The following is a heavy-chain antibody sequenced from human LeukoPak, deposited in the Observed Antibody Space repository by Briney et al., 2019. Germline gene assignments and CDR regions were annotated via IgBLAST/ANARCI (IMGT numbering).Heavy chain of an antibody. CDR3: ARGGNYGDYDGYFDY. J-gene: IGHJ4*02. V-gene: IGHV4-59*08. CDR2: IYYSRST. CDR1: GDSIDSYY. D-gene: IGHD4-17*01. Sequence: SETLSLTCTVSGDSIDSYYWSWIRQPPGKGLEWIGYIYYSRSTNYNPSLRSRVTISVDTSKNQFSLKLSSVTAADTAVYYCARGGNYGDYDGYFDYWGQGTLVTVSS.